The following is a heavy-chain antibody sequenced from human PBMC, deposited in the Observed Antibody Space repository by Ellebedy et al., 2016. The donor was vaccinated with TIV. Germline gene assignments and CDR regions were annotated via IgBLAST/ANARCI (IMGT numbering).Heavy chain of an antibody. Sequence: GGSLRLSXAASGFTFSSYSMNWVRQAPGKGLEWVSSISSSSSYIYYADSVKGRFTISRDNAKNSLYLQMNSLRAEDTAVYYCAREEPSSYYYDSSGYPDYWGQGTLVTVSS. V-gene: IGHV3-21*04. CDR3: AREEPSSYYYDSSGYPDY. CDR2: ISSSSSYI. CDR1: GFTFSSYS. J-gene: IGHJ4*02. D-gene: IGHD3-22*01.